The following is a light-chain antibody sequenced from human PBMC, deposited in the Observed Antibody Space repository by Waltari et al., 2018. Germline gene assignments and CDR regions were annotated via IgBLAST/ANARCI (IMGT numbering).Light chain of an antibody. Sequence: SYELTQPSSVSVSPGQTARTTWSGDVLAKTYARWFQQKPGQAPVVVIYKDRERPSGIPERFSGSSSGTTVTLTISGAQVEDEGDYYCYSATDNYRVFGGGTKLTVL. V-gene: IGLV3-27*01. J-gene: IGLJ3*02. CDR1: VLAKTY. CDR2: KDR. CDR3: YSATDNYRV.